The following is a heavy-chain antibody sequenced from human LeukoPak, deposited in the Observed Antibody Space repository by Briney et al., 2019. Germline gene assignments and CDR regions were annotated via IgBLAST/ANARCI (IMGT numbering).Heavy chain of an antibody. Sequence: ASVKVSCKASGYTFTSYDINWVRQATGQGLEWMGWISAYNGNTNYAQKLQGRVTMTTDTSTSTAYMELRSLRSDDTAVYYCARERNYYDSSGSYYFDYWGQGTLVTVSS. J-gene: IGHJ4*02. D-gene: IGHD3-22*01. V-gene: IGHV1-18*01. CDR3: ARERNYYDSSGSYYFDY. CDR1: GYTFTSYD. CDR2: ISAYNGNT.